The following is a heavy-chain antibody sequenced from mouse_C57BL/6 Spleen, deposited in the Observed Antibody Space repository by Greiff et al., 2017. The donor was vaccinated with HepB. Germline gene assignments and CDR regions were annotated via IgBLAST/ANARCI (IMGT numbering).Heavy chain of an antibody. Sequence: EVQLQQSGPSLVRPSQTLSLTCTVTGFSINSDCYWIWIRQFPGNKLEYIGYTFYSGITYYNPSLESRTYITRDTSKNQFSLKLSSVTTEDTATYYWARGNSLGDWYFDVWGTGTTVTVSS. V-gene: IGHV3-3*01. J-gene: IGHJ1*03. CDR2: TFYSGIT. CDR3: ARGNSLGDWYFDV. CDR1: GFSINSDCY. D-gene: IGHD3-1*01.